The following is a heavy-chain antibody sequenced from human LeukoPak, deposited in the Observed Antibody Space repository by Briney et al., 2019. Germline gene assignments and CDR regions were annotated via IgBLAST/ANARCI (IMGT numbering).Heavy chain of an antibody. Sequence: GRSLRLSCAASGFTFSSYGMHWVRQAPGKGLEWVAVIWYDGSNKYYADSVKGRFTISRDNSKNTLYLQMNSLRAEDTAVYYCARDRYDILTGYLPYSGAFDIWGQGTMVTVSS. CDR1: GFTFSSYG. V-gene: IGHV3-33*01. CDR3: ARDRYDILTGYLPYSGAFDI. CDR2: IWYDGSNK. D-gene: IGHD3-9*01. J-gene: IGHJ3*02.